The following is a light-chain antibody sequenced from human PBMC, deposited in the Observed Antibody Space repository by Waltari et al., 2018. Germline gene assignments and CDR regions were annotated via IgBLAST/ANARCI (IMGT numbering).Light chain of an antibody. CDR1: HSISIW. Sequence: DIQMTQSPSTLSASVGDRVTITCRASHSISIWLAWYQQKPGKAPNLLNYKTSSLHSGVPARFVGSGSGTEFTLTISSLQPDDFATYVCQQYSGSPWTFGQGTKVEI. CDR3: QQYSGSPWT. CDR2: KTS. J-gene: IGKJ1*01. V-gene: IGKV1-5*03.